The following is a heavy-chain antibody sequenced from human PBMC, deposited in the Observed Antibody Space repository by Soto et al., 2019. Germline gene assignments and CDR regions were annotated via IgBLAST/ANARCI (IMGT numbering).Heavy chain of an antibody. D-gene: IGHD2-15*01. CDR2: IIPIFGTA. CDR3: ARQPRYCSGRSSYFLPAIDY. J-gene: IGHJ4*01. V-gene: IGHV1-69*13. CDR1: GGTFSSYA. Sequence: SVKVSCKASGGTFSSYAISWVRQAPGQGLEWMGGIIPIFGTANYAQKFQGRVTITADESTSTAYMELSSLRSEDTAVYYCARQPRYCSGRSSYFLPAIDYRG.